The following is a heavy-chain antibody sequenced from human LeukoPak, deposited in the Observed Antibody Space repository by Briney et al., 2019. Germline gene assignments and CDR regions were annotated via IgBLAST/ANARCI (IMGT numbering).Heavy chain of an antibody. CDR1: GDSVTSNNW. Sequence: PSGTLSLTCAVSGDSVTSNNWWTWVRQPPGLGLEWIGEIYQSGTTHYKSSLKSRITISLDKSKNQFSLRLTSVTAADTAIYYCAGQLVPAAGFDPRGRGTLVTVSS. J-gene: IGHJ5*02. CDR2: IYQSGTT. D-gene: IGHD2-2*01. V-gene: IGHV4-4*02. CDR3: AGQLVPAAGFDP.